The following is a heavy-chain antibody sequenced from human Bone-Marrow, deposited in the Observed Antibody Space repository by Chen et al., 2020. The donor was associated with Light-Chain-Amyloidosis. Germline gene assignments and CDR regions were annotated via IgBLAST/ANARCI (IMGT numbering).Heavy chain of an antibody. CDR2: IRYDGSDK. D-gene: IGHD3-22*01. J-gene: IGHJ4*02. Sequence: VQLVESGGALVPPGGSLRLSCTGSNFTFDVYTMNWVRLTPGKGLEWVAFIRYDGSDKDYADSVKGRFTISRDNSKNTLFLQMKSLRADDTAVYYCAKDSGGYFDSSGPLSWGQGTLVTVSS. CDR1: NFTFDVYT. CDR3: AKDSGGYFDSSGPLS. V-gene: IGHV3-30*02.